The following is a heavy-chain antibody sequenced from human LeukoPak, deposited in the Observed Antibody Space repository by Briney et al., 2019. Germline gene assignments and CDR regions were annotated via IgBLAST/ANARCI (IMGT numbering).Heavy chain of an antibody. J-gene: IGHJ4*02. Sequence: GGSLRLSCAASGFTSSSYHINWVRQAPGKGLEWVSVISDSGDRTYYADPVKGRFTISRDNSKNTLYLQVSSLRAEDTAVYHCAKGYGGSCYSSSDYWGQGTLVTVSS. CDR1: GFTSSSYH. D-gene: IGHD2-15*01. CDR3: AKGYGGSCYSSSDY. CDR2: ISDSGDRT. V-gene: IGHV3-23*01.